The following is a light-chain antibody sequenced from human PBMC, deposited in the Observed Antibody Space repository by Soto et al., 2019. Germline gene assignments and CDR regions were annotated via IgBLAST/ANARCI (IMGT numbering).Light chain of an antibody. CDR3: TSFAPGRIYV. CDR2: EVS. J-gene: IGLJ1*01. V-gene: IGLV2-14*01. CDR1: SSDIGAYDL. Sequence: QSALTQPASVSVSPGQSITISCSGTSSDIGAYDLVSWXQXHPGRAPXLIIYEVSHRFSGLSYRFSGSKSGNTASLTISVLQAEDEGDYYCTSFAPGRIYVFGSGTKVTVL.